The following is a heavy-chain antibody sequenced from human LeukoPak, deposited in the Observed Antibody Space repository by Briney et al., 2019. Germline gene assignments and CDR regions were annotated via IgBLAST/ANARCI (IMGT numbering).Heavy chain of an antibody. V-gene: IGHV3-7*01. CDR3: ARDQFKAFDY. Sequence: GGSLRLSCAASGFTFSRYWMSWVPEAPGKGLEWVANIKQDGSEKYYVDSVKGRFTIPRENAKNTLYLKINTLRPGDTAVYYCARDQFKAFDYWGQGTLVTVSS. CDR2: IKQDGSEK. CDR1: GFTFSRYW. J-gene: IGHJ4*02.